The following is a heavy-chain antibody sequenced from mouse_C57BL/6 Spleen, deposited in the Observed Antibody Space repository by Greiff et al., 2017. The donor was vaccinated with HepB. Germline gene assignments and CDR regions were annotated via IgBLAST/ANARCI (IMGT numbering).Heavy chain of an antibody. CDR2: IDPNSGGT. V-gene: IGHV1-72*01. CDR3: AREGSTGVEGRWFAY. J-gene: IGHJ3*01. CDR1: GYTFTSYW. D-gene: IGHD1-1*01. Sequence: QVQLQQPGAELVKPGASVKLSCKASGYTFTSYWMHWVKQRPGRGLEWIGRIDPNSGGTKYNEKFKSKATLTVDKPSSTAYMQLSSLTSEDSAVQECAREGSTGVEGRWFAYWGQGTLVTVSA.